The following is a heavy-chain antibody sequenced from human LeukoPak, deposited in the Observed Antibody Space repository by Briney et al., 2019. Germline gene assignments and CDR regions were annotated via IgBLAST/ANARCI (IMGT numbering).Heavy chain of an antibody. CDR3: ARVGGSDAFDI. Sequence: LSLTCTVSGGSISSGSYYWSWIRQPPGKGLEWIGYIYHSGSTYYNPSLKSRVTISVDRSKNQFSLKLSSVTAADTAVYYCARVGGSDAFDIWGQGTMVTVSS. J-gene: IGHJ3*02. CDR2: IYHSGST. D-gene: IGHD2-15*01. V-gene: IGHV4-30-2*01. CDR1: GGSISSGSYY.